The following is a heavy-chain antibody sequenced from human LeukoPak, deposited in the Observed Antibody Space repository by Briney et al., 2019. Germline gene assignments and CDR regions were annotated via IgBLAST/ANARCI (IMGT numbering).Heavy chain of an antibody. J-gene: IGHJ3*02. CDR1: GYTFTSYG. CDR2: ISAYNGNT. CDR3: ARDKMSGGYCSSTSCYNAFDI. Sequence: ASVKVSCKASGYTFTSYGISWVRQAPGQGLEWMGWISAYNGNTNYAQKLQGRATMTTDTSTSTAYMELRSLRSDDTAVYYCARDKMSGGYCSSTSCYNAFDIWGQGTMVTVSS. D-gene: IGHD2-2*02. V-gene: IGHV1-18*01.